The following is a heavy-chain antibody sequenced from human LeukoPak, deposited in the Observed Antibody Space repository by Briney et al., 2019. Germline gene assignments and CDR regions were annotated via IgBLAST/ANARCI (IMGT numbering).Heavy chain of an antibody. CDR3: ARARYFDY. CDR2: RKEDGSEK. Sequence: GGSLRLSCAASGFTFSTYWMSWVRQAPGKGLEWVANRKEDGSEKNYVDSVKGRFTISRDNAKNSLYLQMNSLRAEDKAVYYCARARYFDYWGQGMLVTVSS. V-gene: IGHV3-7*01. J-gene: IGHJ4*02. CDR1: GFTFSTYW.